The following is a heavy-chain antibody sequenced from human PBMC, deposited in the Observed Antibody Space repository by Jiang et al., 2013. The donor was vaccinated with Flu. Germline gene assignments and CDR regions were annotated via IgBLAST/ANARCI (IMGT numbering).Heavy chain of an antibody. CDR3: ASQRLHHKIAAAGTEDWYFDL. J-gene: IGHJ2*01. V-gene: IGHV4-34*01. Sequence: HSGSTNYNPSLKSRVTISVDTSKNQFSLKLSSVTAADTAVYYCASQRLHHKIAAAGTEDWYFDLWGRGTLVTVSS. D-gene: IGHD6-13*01. CDR2: HSGST.